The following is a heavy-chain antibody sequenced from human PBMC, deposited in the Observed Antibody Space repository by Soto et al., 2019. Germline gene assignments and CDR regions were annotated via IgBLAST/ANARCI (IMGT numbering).Heavy chain of an antibody. Sequence: GGSLRLSCTASGFTFGDYAMSWFRQAPGKGLEWVGFIRSKAYGGTTEYAASVKGRFTISRDDSKSIAYLQMNSLKTEDTAVYYCTRFIAATLGAFDIWGQGTMVTVSS. CDR2: IRSKAYGGTT. J-gene: IGHJ3*02. D-gene: IGHD2-15*01. V-gene: IGHV3-49*03. CDR3: TRFIAATLGAFDI. CDR1: GFTFGDYA.